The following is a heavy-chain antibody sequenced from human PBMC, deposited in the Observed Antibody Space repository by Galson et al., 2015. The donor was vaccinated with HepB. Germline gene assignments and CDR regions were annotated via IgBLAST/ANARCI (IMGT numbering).Heavy chain of an antibody. CDR2: FYYSGST. D-gene: IGHD1-1*01. J-gene: IGHJ4*02. CDR3: ARAPFTGTADY. CDR1: GGSISSYY. Sequence: SETLSLTCTVSGGSISSYYWNWIRQPPGKGLEWIGYFYYSGSTKYNPSLKSRVTISVDMSKNQFSLKLSSVTAADTAVYYCARAPFTGTADYWGQGTLVTVSS. V-gene: IGHV4-59*01.